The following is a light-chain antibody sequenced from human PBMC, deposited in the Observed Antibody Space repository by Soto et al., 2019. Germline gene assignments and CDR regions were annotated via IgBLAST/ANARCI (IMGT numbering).Light chain of an antibody. CDR3: SSYAGSNYPYV. CDR2: EVT. Sequence: QSALTQPPSASGSPGQSVTISCTGTSGDVGAYDYVSWYQQHPGKAPKLLIYEVTKRPLGVPDRFSGSKSGNAASLTVSGPQAEDEADYYCSSYAGSNYPYVFGTGTKLTVL. V-gene: IGLV2-8*01. CDR1: SGDVGAYDY. J-gene: IGLJ1*01.